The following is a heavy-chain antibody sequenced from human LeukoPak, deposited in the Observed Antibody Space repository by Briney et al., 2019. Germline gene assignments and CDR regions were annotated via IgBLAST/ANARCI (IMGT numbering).Heavy chain of an antibody. V-gene: IGHV3-23*01. CDR2: ITGRGTGT. CDR1: GFTFSSYA. Sequence: GGSLRLSCAASGFTFSSYAMSWVRQAPGGGLEWVSGITGRGTGTFYADSVKGRFTISRDNPKNTVYLQMNSLGAEDSAVYYCAKDGYCSNGNRLYNWSDPWGQGTLVTVSS. J-gene: IGHJ5*02. CDR3: AKDGYCSNGNRLYNWSDP. D-gene: IGHD2-8*01.